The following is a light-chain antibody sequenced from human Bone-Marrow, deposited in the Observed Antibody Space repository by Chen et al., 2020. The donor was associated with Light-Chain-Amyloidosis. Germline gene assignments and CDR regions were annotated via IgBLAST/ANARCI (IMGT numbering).Light chain of an antibody. CDR1: QTVSRY. CDR2: GVS. Sequence: GDRVTSTCRTSQTVSRYLHWYQHKQGKAPKLLIYGVSTMQSGVPSRFSGSGSGTDFTLTINSLQPEDFATCYWQQSYNTPRTFGQGTNVEIK. CDR3: QQSYNTPRT. V-gene: IGKV1-39*01. J-gene: IGKJ1*01.